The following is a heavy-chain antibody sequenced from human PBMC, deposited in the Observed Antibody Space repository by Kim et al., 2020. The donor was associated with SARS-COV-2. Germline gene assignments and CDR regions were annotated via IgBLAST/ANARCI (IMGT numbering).Heavy chain of an antibody. V-gene: IGHV4-34*01. CDR2: INHSGST. J-gene: IGHJ1*01. Sequence: SETLSLTCAVYGGSFSGYYWSWIRQPPGKGLEWIGEINHSGSTNYNPSLKSRVTISVDTSKNQFSLKLSSVTAADTAVYYCARSWYSSGWPVCFQHWGQGALVTVSS. CDR3: ARSWYSSGWPVCFQH. D-gene: IGHD6-19*01. CDR1: GGSFSGYY.